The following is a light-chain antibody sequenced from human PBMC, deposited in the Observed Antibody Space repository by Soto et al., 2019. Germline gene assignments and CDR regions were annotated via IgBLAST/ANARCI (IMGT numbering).Light chain of an antibody. Sequence: EIVLTQSPATLSLSPGERPTLSCRTSQSVSKYFAWYQQKPGRAPRLLIYDASSRATGIPARFIGSGSGTDFTLTISSLEPEDFAIYYCQQRSNWPITFGQGTRLDIK. CDR2: DAS. CDR1: QSVSKY. CDR3: QQRSNWPIT. J-gene: IGKJ5*01. V-gene: IGKV3-11*01.